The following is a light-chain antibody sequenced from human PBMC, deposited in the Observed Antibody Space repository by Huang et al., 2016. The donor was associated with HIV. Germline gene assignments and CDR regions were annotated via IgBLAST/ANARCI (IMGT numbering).Light chain of an antibody. CDR1: QDIKNY. V-gene: IGKV1-27*01. CDR3: QRYDSVPRT. Sequence: DIQMTQYPSSLSASVGDRVTITCRASQDIKNYLAWYQQKAGQVPKLLIDAALSLQSGVPSRFSGRGSGTDFTLSIISLQPEDVAIYYCQRYDSVPRTFGQGTKVDIK. CDR2: AAL. J-gene: IGKJ1*01.